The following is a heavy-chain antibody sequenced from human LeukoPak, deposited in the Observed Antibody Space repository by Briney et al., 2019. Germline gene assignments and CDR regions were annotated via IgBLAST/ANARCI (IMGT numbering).Heavy chain of an antibody. CDR2: IIPIFGTA. CDR1: GGTFSSYA. CDR3: ARDSRHDSSGYDSWYFDY. D-gene: IGHD3-22*01. V-gene: IGHV1-69*13. Sequence: SVKVSCKASGGTFSSYAISWVRQAPGQGLEWMGGIIPIFGTANYAQKFQGRVTITADESTSTAYMELSSLRSEDTAVYYCARDSRHDSSGYDSWYFDYWGQGTLVTVSS. J-gene: IGHJ4*02.